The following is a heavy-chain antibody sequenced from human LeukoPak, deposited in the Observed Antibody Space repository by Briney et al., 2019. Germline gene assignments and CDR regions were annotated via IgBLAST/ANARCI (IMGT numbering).Heavy chain of an antibody. V-gene: IGHV4-34*01. CDR2: INHSGST. Sequence: PSETLSLTCAVYGGSFSGYYWSWIRQPPGKGLEWIGEINHSGSTNYNPSLKSRVTISVDTSKNRFSLKLSSVTAADTAVYYCVGGSGSYIYYWGQGTLVTVSS. J-gene: IGHJ4*02. CDR1: GGSFSGYY. D-gene: IGHD3-10*01. CDR3: VGGSGSYIYY.